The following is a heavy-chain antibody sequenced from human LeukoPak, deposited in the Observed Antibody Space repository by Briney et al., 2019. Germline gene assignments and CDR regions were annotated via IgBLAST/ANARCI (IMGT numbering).Heavy chain of an antibody. V-gene: IGHV4-39*06. J-gene: IGHJ3*02. CDR1: GGSISTSSYY. Sequence: SETLSLTCTVSGGSISTSSYYWGWIRQPPGKGLEWIGSINYSGSTYNNPSLRSRVTISVDTAKHQFPLNLSSVTAADTAVYYWARDEARNPNDYGGNSDAFNIWGQGTMVTVSS. CDR2: INYSGST. CDR3: ARDEARNPNDYGGNSDAFNI. D-gene: IGHD4-23*01.